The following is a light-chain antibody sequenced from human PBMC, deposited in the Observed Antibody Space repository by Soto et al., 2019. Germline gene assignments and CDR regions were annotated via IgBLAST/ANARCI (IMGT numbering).Light chain of an antibody. J-gene: IGKJ4*01. Sequence: LSPATLSVTPGERATLSCRASQSVSSNLAWYQQKPGQAPRLLIYGASSRATGIPDRFSGSGSGTDFTLTISRLEPEDFAVYYCKQYGISPLRFGG. CDR3: KQYGISPLR. CDR1: QSVSSN. V-gene: IGKV3-20*01. CDR2: GAS.